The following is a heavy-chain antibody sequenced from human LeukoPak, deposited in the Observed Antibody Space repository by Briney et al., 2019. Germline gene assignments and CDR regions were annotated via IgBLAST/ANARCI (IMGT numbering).Heavy chain of an antibody. J-gene: IGHJ4*02. V-gene: IGHV4-39*07. CDR2: INHSGST. CDR1: GGSISSSSYY. D-gene: IGHD3-3*01. CDR3: ARDSVILEWLFLY. Sequence: SETLSLTCTVSGGSISSSSYYWGWIRQPPGKGLEWIGEINHSGSTNYNPSLKSRVTISVDTSKNQFSLKLSSVTAADTAVYYCARDSVILEWLFLYWGQGTLVTVSS.